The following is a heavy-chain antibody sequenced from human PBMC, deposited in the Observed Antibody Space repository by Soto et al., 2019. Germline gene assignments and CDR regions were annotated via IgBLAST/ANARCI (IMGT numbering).Heavy chain of an antibody. CDR3: ARVSVDTAMSHVHYHYGMAV. CDR1: QESLVRSS. V-gene: IGHV4-34*01. Sequence: PAQNRCDTSAVQQESLVRSSWRWVPASPREWLEWIGEINHSGSTNYHPSLKSRVTISVDTSKNQFSLKLSSVTAADTAVYYCARVSVDTAMSHVHYHYGMAVWGQGTTVT. CDR2: INHSGST. D-gene: IGHD5-18*01. J-gene: IGHJ6*02.